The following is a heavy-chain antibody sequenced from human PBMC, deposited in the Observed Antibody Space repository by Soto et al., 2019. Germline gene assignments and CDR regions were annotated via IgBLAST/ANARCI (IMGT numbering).Heavy chain of an antibody. Sequence: ETLSLTCSVYGASFSGYYWSWIRQPPGKGLEWIGEINHSGSTNYNPSLKSRVTISVDTSKNQFSLKLSSVTAADTAVYYCARGRHDYSIRLYYYGMDVWGQGTTVTVSS. CDR1: GASFSGYY. V-gene: IGHV4-34*01. D-gene: IGHD4-4*01. J-gene: IGHJ6*02. CDR3: ARGRHDYSIRLYYYGMDV. CDR2: INHSGST.